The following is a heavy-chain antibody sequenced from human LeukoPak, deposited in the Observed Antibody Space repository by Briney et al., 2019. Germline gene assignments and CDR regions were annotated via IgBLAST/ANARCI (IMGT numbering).Heavy chain of an antibody. J-gene: IGHJ4*02. CDR3: ARHRSSSSKDNFDY. Sequence: GESLKISSKGSGYSFTSYWIGWVGKMPGKGLEWMGIIYPGDSDTRYSPSFQAQVTISADKSMNTAYLQWSSLKASDTAMYYCARHRSSSSKDNFDYWGQGTLVTVSS. D-gene: IGHD6-13*01. V-gene: IGHV5-51*01. CDR2: IYPGDSDT. CDR1: GYSFTSYW.